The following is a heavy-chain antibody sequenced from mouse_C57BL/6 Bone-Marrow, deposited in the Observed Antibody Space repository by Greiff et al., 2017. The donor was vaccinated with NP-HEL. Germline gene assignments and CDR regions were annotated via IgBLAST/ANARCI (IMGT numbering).Heavy chain of an antibody. CDR3: ARQTTVAHYYAMDY. CDR1: GFTFSDYG. V-gene: IGHV5-17*01. CDR2: ISSGSSTI. J-gene: IGHJ4*01. Sequence: EVKLMESGGGLVKPGGSLKLSCAASGFTFSDYGMHWVRQAPEKGLEWVAYISSGSSTIYYADTVKGRFTISRDNAKNTLFLQMTSLRSEDTAMYYCARQTTVAHYYAMDYWGQGTSVTVSS. D-gene: IGHD1-1*01.